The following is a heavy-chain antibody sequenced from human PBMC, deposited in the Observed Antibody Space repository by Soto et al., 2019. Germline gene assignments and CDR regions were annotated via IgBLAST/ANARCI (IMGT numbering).Heavy chain of an antibody. CDR3: TRPGDVDTAMAYDY. Sequence: PGGSLSLSCAASGFTFSGSAVHWVRQASGKGLEWLGRIRSKANNYATAYAASVKGRFTLSRDDSKNTAYLQMNSLKTEDTAVYYCTRPGDVDTAMAYDYWGQGTLVTVSS. V-gene: IGHV3-73*01. D-gene: IGHD5-18*01. CDR2: IRSKANNYAT. J-gene: IGHJ4*02. CDR1: GFTFSGSA.